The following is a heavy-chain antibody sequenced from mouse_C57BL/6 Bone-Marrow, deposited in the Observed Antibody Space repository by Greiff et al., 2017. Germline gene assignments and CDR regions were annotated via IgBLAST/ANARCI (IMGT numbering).Heavy chain of an antibody. D-gene: IGHD1-1*01. V-gene: IGHV2-2*01. J-gene: IGHJ1*03. CDR3: ARNRKYYGIHWYFDV. CDR1: GFSLTSYG. Sequence: QVQLKESGPGLVQPSQSLSITCTVSGFSLTSYGVHWVRQSPGKGLEWLGVIWSGGSTDYNAAFISRLSISKDNSKSQVFFKMNSLQADDTAIYYCARNRKYYGIHWYFDVWGTGTTVTVSS. CDR2: IWSGGST.